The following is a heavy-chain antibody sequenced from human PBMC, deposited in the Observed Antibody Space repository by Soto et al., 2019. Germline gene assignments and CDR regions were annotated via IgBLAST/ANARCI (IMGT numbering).Heavy chain of an antibody. J-gene: IGHJ6*04. V-gene: IGHV3-23*01. Sequence: GGSLRLSCAASGFTFSSYAMSWVRQAPGKGLEWVSAISGSGGSTYYADSVKGRFTISRDNSKNTLYLQMNSLRAEDTALYYCAKGIPLYYDFWSGFDAWGKGTTVTVSS. CDR3: AKGIPLYYDFWSGFDA. CDR1: GFTFSSYA. CDR2: ISGSGGST. D-gene: IGHD3-3*01.